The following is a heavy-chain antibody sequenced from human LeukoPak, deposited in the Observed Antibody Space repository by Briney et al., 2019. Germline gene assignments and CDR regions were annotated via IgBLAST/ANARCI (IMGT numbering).Heavy chain of an antibody. CDR2: INSDGSST. Sequence: GGSLRLSCAASGFTFSSYWMHWVRQAPGKGLVWVSRINSDGSSTSYADSVKGRFTISRDNAKNTLYLQMNSLRAEDTAVYYCARVGGGLDYGDYPSPIDYWGQGTLVTGSS. D-gene: IGHD4-17*01. CDR1: GFTFSSYW. CDR3: ARVGGGLDYGDYPSPIDY. J-gene: IGHJ4*02. V-gene: IGHV3-74*01.